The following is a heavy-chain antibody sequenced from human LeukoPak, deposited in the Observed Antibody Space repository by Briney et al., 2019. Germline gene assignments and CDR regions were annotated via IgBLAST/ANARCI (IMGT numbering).Heavy chain of an antibody. V-gene: IGHV3-7*01. Sequence: GGSLRLSCAASGFTFSSYSMNWVRQAPGKGLEWVANIKQDGSEKYYVDSVKGRFTISRDNAKNSLYLQMNSLRAKDTAVYYCARAPLGYCSGGSCYSSVGYYGMDVWGQGTTVTVSS. D-gene: IGHD2-15*01. J-gene: IGHJ6*02. CDR2: IKQDGSEK. CDR1: GFTFSSYS. CDR3: ARAPLGYCSGGSCYSSVGYYGMDV.